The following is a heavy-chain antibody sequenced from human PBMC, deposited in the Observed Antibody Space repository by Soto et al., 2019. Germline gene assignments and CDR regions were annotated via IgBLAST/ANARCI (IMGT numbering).Heavy chain of an antibody. J-gene: IGHJ4*02. V-gene: IGHV3-23*01. CDR1: GFTFSSYA. CDR3: AKDAASSSSHFDY. CDR2: ISGSSGST. D-gene: IGHD6-6*01. Sequence: EVQLLDSGGGLVQPGGSLRLSCAASGFTFSSYAMNWARQAPGKGLEWVSVISGSSGSTYYADSVKGRFTISRDNSKNTVHLQMDSLRAEDTAVYYCAKDAASSSSHFDYWGQGTLVTVSS.